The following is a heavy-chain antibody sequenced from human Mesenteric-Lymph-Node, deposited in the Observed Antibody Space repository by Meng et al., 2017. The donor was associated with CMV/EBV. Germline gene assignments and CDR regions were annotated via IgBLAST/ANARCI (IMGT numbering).Heavy chain of an antibody. J-gene: IGHJ4*02. CDR1: FHFISYC. CDR3: ARDPRAADSSGYYYFDY. CDR2: ISSSSTYI. D-gene: IGHD3-22*01. Sequence: FHFISYCMNWVRQAPGKGLEWVSSISSSSTYIYYTDSMKGRFTISRDNAKNSLYLQMNSLRAEDTAVYYCARDPRAADSSGYYYFDYWGQGTLVTVSS. V-gene: IGHV3-21*01.